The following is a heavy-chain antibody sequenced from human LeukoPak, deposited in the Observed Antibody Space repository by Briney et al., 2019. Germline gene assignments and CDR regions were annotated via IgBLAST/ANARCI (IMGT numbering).Heavy chain of an antibody. Sequence: GASVKVSCKASGYTFTGYYMHWVRQAPGQGLEWMGWINPNSGGTNYAQKFQGRVTMTRDTSISTAYMELSRLRSDDTAVYYCARGGDDIVVVPAATSPLFDYWGQGTLVTVSS. D-gene: IGHD2-2*01. CDR3: ARGGDDIVVVPAATSPLFDY. J-gene: IGHJ4*02. CDR2: INPNSGGT. V-gene: IGHV1-2*02. CDR1: GYTFTGYY.